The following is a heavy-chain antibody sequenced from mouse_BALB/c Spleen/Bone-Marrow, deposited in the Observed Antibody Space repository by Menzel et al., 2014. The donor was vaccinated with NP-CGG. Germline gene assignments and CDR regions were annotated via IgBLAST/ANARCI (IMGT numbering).Heavy chain of an antibody. CDR2: IDPANGNT. V-gene: IGHV14-3*02. Sequence: EVKLVESGAELVKPGALVKLSCTASGFNIKNTYMHWVKQRPEQGLEWIGRIDPANGNTKYDPKFQGKATITADTSSNSTYLQISSPATEDAAVYYSAGDCYGYCFDYWGQGTPLTVSS. D-gene: IGHD1-1*01. CDR3: AGDCYGYCFDY. J-gene: IGHJ2*01. CDR1: GFNIKNTY.